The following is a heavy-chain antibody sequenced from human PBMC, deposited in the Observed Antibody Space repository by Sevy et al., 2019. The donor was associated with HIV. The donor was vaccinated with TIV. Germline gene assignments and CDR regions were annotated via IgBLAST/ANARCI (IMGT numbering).Heavy chain of an antibody. V-gene: IGHV3-33*01. D-gene: IGHD3-3*01. CDR2: IWYDGSNK. CDR3: ASDPYPAVSEDVTTDAFDI. CDR1: GFTFSSYG. J-gene: IGHJ3*02. Sequence: GGSLRLSCAASGFTFSSYGMHWVRQAPGKGLEWVAVIWYDGSNKYYEDSVKGRLTISRDNSKNTLYLQMNSLRAEDTAVYYCASDPYPAVSEDVTTDAFDIWGPGKKVTVSS.